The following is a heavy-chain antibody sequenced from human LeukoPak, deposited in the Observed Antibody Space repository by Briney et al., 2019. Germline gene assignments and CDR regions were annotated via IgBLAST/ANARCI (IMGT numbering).Heavy chain of an antibody. Sequence: GGSLRLSCAASGFTFSNAWMSWVRQAPGKGLEWVGRIKSKTDGGTTDYAAPVKGRFTISRDDSKNTLYLQMNSLKTEDTAVYYCTTDAGDFDWLEAFDIWGQGTMVTVSS. J-gene: IGHJ3*02. D-gene: IGHD3-9*01. CDR1: GFTFSNAW. V-gene: IGHV3-15*01. CDR3: TTDAGDFDWLEAFDI. CDR2: IKSKTDGGTT.